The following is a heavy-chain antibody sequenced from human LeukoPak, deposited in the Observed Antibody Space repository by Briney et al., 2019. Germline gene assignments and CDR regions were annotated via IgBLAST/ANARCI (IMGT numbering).Heavy chain of an antibody. Sequence: SVKVSCKASGYPFIDYYLHWVRQAPGQGLEWMGCINPNTGDTNSAQNFQGRVIMTRDTSITTAYMELSRLKSDDTALYYCASKGAGHCYDASCMGSFDLWGRGRTVSVSS. V-gene: IGHV1-2*02. CDR3: ASKGAGHCYDASCMGSFDL. D-gene: IGHD2-15*01. CDR1: GYPFIDYY. CDR2: INPNTGDT. J-gene: IGHJ3*01.